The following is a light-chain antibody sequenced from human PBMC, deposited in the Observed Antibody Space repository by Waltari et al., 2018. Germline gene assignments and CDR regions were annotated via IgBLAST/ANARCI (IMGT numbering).Light chain of an antibody. CDR3: CSYAGSYTWV. CDR1: TNDLGSCHY. Sequence: SPGQSVTISCPATTNDLGSCHYSSWYQQHPGKAPTLIILDVTKRPSGVPDRLSGSKSGNTASLTISGLRAEDEAEYYCCSYAGSYTWVFGGGTKLTVV. J-gene: IGLJ3*02. CDR2: DVT. V-gene: IGLV2-11*03.